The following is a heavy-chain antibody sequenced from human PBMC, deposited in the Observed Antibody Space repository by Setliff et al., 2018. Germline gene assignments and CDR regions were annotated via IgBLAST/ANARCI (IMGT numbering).Heavy chain of an antibody. J-gene: IGHJ4*02. CDR3: ARVTTVGTYPLDY. V-gene: IGHV3-72*01. D-gene: IGHD4-4*01. Sequence: PGGSLRLSCAASGFTFSAHYMDWLRQAPGKGLEWVGRIRNKDNSYTTEYAASVKGRFTISRDDSENSLYLQMNSLKTEDAAVYYCARVTTVGTYPLDYWGQGTLVTVSS. CDR2: IRNKDNSYTT. CDR1: GFTFSAHY.